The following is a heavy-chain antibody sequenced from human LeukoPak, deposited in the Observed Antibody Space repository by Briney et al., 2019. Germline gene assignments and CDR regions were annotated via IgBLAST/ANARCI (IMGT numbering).Heavy chain of an antibody. CDR3: ARVPQPDNWFDP. V-gene: IGHV1-69*13. J-gene: IGHJ5*02. CDR1: GGTFSSYA. Sequence: GASVKVSRKASGGTFSSYAISWVRQAPGQGLEWMGGIIPIFGTANYAQKFQGRVTITADESTSTAYMELSSLRSEDTAVYYCARVPQPDNWFDPWGQGTLVTVSS. CDR2: IIPIFGTA.